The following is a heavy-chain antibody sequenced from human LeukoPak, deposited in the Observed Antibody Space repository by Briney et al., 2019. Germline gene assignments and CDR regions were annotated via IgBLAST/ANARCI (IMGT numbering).Heavy chain of an antibody. CDR2: ISYDGSNK. J-gene: IGHJ4*02. CDR3: AKDWVAPLVGASSEVFDY. D-gene: IGHD1-26*01. Sequence: GGSLRLSCAASGFTFSSYGMHWVRQAPGKGLEWVAVISYDGSNKYYADSVKGRFTISRDNSKNTLYLQMNSLRAGDTAVYYCAKDWVAPLVGASSEVFDYWGQGTLVTVSS. CDR1: GFTFSSYG. V-gene: IGHV3-30*18.